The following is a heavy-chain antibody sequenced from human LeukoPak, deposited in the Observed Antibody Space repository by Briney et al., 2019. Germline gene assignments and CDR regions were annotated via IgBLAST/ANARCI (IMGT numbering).Heavy chain of an antibody. Sequence: GGSLRLSCAASGFTFSSYAMSWVRQAPGKGLEWVSAISGSGGSTYYADSVKGRFTISRDNSKNTLYPQMNSLRAEDTAVYYCAKAPDYGDYLYFDYWGQGTLVTVSS. CDR1: GFTFSSYA. D-gene: IGHD4-17*01. CDR2: ISGSGGST. CDR3: AKAPDYGDYLYFDY. V-gene: IGHV3-23*01. J-gene: IGHJ4*02.